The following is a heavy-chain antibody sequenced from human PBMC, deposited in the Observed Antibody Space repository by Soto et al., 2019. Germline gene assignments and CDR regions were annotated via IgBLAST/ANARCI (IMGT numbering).Heavy chain of an antibody. CDR3: ARDLCSGGSCASPLFDY. D-gene: IGHD2-15*01. V-gene: IGHV1-46*01. CDR2: INPSGGST. Sequence: QVQLVQSGAEVKKPGASVKVSCKASGYTFTSYYMHWVRQAPGQGLEWMGIINPSGGSTSYAQKFQGSVTITRDTSTSTVYMELSSLRSEDTAVYYCARDLCSGGSCASPLFDYWVQGTLVTVSS. CDR1: GYTFTSYY. J-gene: IGHJ4*02.